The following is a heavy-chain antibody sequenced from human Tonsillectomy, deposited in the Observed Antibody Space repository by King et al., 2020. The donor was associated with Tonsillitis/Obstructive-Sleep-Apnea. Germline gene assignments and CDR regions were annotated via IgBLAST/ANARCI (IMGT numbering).Heavy chain of an antibody. D-gene: IGHD6-13*01. CDR1: GFTFSSYW. J-gene: IGHJ3*02. CDR3: ASRLSSSWLDAFDI. Sequence: DVQLVESGGGLVQPGGSLRLSCAASGFTFSSYWRSWVRQAPGKELEWVANIKQDGREKFYVDSVKGRFTISRDNAKNSLYLQMNSLRAEDTAAYYCASRLSSSWLDAFDIWGQGTMVTVSS. V-gene: IGHV3-7*02. CDR2: IKQDGREK.